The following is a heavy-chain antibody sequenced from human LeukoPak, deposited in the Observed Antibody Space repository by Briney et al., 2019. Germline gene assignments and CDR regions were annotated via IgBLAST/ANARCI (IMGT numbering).Heavy chain of an antibody. D-gene: IGHD3-22*01. V-gene: IGHV4-4*07. CDR1: GGSISSYY. J-gene: IGHJ6*03. CDR3: ARNGVFYDSSGYINYYYYMDV. CDR2: IYTSGST. Sequence: SETLSLTCTVSGGSISSYYWSWIRQPAGKGLEWIGRIYTSGSTNYNPSLKSRVTMSVDTSKDQFSLKLSSVTAADTAVYYCARNGVFYDSSGYINYYYYMDVWAKGPRSPSP.